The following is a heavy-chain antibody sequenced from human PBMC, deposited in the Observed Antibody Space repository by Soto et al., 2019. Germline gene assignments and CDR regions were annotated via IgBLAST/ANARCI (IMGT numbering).Heavy chain of an antibody. D-gene: IGHD6-13*01. CDR2: IIPYYNTL. Sequence: QAQVVQSGAEVRKPGSSVKLSCKASEGTFNSYAIAWVRQAPGQGLEWMGGIIPYYNTLNYAQKFQDRDTIPADDSTNTVYMELSSLRSDDTALYFCASGASRWYPYYFDSWAQGTLVTVSS. CDR3: ASGASRWYPYYFDS. V-gene: IGHV1-69*01. J-gene: IGHJ4*02. CDR1: EGTFNSYA.